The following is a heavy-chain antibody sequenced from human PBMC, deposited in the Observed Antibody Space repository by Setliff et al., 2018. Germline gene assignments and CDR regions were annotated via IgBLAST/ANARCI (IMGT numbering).Heavy chain of an antibody. CDR2: ISVYNGDT. J-gene: IGHJ4*01. CDR3: ARAPSVELVTIRTNSWFTY. Sequence: ASVKVSCKASGYTFTSYYMHWVRQAPGQGLEWVGWISVYNGDTNYAQKFQGRVTLTTDTSTSTAYMELRSLTSDDSAFYYCARAPSVELVTIRTNSWFTYWG. CDR1: GYTFTSYY. V-gene: IGHV1-18*04. D-gene: IGHD5-18*01.